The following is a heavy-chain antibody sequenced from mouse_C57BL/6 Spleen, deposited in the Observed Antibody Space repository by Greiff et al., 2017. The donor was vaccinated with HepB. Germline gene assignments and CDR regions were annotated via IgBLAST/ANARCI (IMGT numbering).Heavy chain of an antibody. J-gene: IGHJ2*01. V-gene: IGHV1-76*01. CDR3: ARLGGIYDGYYDY. CDR1: GYTFTDYY. D-gene: IGHD2-3*01. CDR2: IYPGSGNT. Sequence: QVQLQQSGAELVRPGASVKLSCKASGYTFTDYYINWVKQRPGQGLEWIARIYPGSGNTYYNEKFKGEATLTAEKSSSTAYMQLSSLTSEDSAVYFCARLGGIYDGYYDYWGQGTTLTVSS.